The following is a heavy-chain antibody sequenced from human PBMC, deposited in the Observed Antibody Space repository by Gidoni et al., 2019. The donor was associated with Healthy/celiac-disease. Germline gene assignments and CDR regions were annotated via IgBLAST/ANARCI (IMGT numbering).Heavy chain of an antibody. D-gene: IGHD2-21*02. CDR1: GYSFTSYW. V-gene: IGHV5-51*01. J-gene: IGHJ4*02. Sequence: EVQLVQSGAEVKQPGESLKISCTGSGYSFTSYWIGWVRQMPGKGLEWMGIIYPGDSDTRYSPSFQGQVTISADKSISTAYLQWSSLKASDTAMYYCARQLAYCGGDCYPTFDYWGQGTLVTVSS. CDR3: ARQLAYCGGDCYPTFDY. CDR2: IYPGDSDT.